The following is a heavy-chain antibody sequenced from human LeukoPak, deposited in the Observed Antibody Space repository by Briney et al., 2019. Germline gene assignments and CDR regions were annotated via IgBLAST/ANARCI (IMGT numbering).Heavy chain of an antibody. Sequence: GGSLRLSCAASGFTFTDYYMGWIRQAPGKGLEWVSYISSSASTIYYADSVKGRFTISRDNAKNSLHLQMNSLRAEDTAIYYCARDYYGDFGFDYWGQGTLVTVSS. J-gene: IGHJ4*02. CDR2: ISSSASTI. CDR1: GFTFTDYY. V-gene: IGHV3-11*04. CDR3: ARDYYGDFGFDY. D-gene: IGHD2-21*02.